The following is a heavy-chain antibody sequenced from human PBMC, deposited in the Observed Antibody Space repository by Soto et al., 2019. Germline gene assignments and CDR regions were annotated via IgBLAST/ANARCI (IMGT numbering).Heavy chain of an antibody. CDR1: GFTFNNYA. CDR2: ISGSGTYT. D-gene: IGHD5-12*01. CDR3: AKSASGYYKLIDY. Sequence: LRLSCAASGFTFNNYAMSWVRQAPGKGLEWVSGISGSGTYTYFADSVRGRFTISRDNSKNTLFLQMSSLRAEDTAIYYCAKSASGYYKLIDYWGQGTLVTVSS. V-gene: IGHV3-23*01. J-gene: IGHJ4*02.